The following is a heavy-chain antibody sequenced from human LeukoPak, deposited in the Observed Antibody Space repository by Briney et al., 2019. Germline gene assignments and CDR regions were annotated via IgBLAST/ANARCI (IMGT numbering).Heavy chain of an antibody. V-gene: IGHV3-74*01. CDR3: IKMFGERS. Sequence: PGGSLRLSSAHSVITFTSYLMHSVRQAPGKGLLWVSQINSDGSGTSYADSVKGRFTISRDNAKNTMHLQMNSLRAEDTAMYYCIKMFGERSWGQGTLVTVSS. J-gene: IGHJ1*01. D-gene: IGHD3-10*02. CDR2: INSDGSGT. CDR1: VITFTSYL.